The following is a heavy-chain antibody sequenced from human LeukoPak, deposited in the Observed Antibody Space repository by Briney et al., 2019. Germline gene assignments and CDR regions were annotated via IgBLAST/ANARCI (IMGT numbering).Heavy chain of an antibody. D-gene: IGHD5-24*01. V-gene: IGHV3-73*01. CDR2: IRSKANSYVT. Sequence: GESLKLSCAASGFNFSGAAMHWARQASGKGLEWVGRIRSKANSYVTTFAASVKGRFTISRDDANNTVHLHMNSLKAEDTAVYYCFMAEVGYWGQGTLVTVSS. CDR1: GFNFSGAA. CDR3: FMAEVGY. J-gene: IGHJ4*02.